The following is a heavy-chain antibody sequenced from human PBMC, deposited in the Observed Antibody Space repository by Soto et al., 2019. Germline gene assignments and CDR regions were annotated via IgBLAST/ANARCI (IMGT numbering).Heavy chain of an antibody. V-gene: IGHV1-18*01. Sequence: QVQLVQSGEEMRKPGASVKVSCKASGYTFTNFGISWVRQAPGQGLEWMGWISAYNGNTNYAQKLRGRLIMTTDTSPSTAYMELRSLRSDDTAVYYCARKDITIFGVIITPVDYWGQGTLVTVSS. CDR3: ARKDITIFGVIITPVDY. CDR1: GYTFTNFG. D-gene: IGHD3-3*01. CDR2: ISAYNGNT. J-gene: IGHJ4*02.